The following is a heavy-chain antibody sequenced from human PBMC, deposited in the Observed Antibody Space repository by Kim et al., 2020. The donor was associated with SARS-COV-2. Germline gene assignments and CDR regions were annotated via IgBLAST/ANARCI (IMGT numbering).Heavy chain of an antibody. V-gene: IGHV4-31*02. Sequence: NPSVKRRLTKSVDTSKNQFSLKLSSVTAADTAVYYCARVRRSGYSTGAFDIWGQGTMVTVSS. CDR3: ARVRRSGYSTGAFDI. J-gene: IGHJ3*02. D-gene: IGHD3-22*01.